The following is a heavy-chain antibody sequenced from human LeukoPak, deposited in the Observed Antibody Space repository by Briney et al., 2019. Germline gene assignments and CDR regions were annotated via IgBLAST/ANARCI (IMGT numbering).Heavy chain of an antibody. CDR2: IISITSFT. J-gene: IGHJ3*02. CDR3: ARDWGYCSGGSCLGVAFDI. CDR1: GFTFSDYY. V-gene: IGHV3-11*05. Sequence: AGGSLRFSCAASGFTFSDYYMSWTRQAPGKGLEGLSYIISITSFTNYADSAKGRLTFSRDNAKNSLYLQMNSLRAESTAMYYCARDWGYCSGGSCLGVAFDIWGQGTMVTVSS. D-gene: IGHD2-15*01.